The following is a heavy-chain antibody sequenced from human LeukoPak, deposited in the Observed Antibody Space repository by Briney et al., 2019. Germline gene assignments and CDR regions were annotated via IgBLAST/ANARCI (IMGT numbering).Heavy chain of an antibody. V-gene: IGHV3-53*01. CDR3: AKEKTPGIAAAFDY. J-gene: IGHJ4*02. CDR1: GFTVSSNY. Sequence: GGSLRLSCAASGFTVSSNYMSWVRQAPGKGLEWVSVIYSGGSTYYADSVKGRFTISRDNSKNTLYLQMNSLRAEDTAVYYCAKEKTPGIAAAFDYWGQGTLVTASA. D-gene: IGHD6-13*01. CDR2: IYSGGST.